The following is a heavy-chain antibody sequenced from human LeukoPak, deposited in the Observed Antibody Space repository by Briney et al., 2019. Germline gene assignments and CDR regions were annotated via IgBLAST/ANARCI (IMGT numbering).Heavy chain of an antibody. J-gene: IGHJ4*02. CDR2: ISGSGGST. Sequence: GGSLRLSCAASGFTFSSYAMSWVRQAPGKGLEWVSAISGSGGSTYYADSVKGRFTISRDNSKNTLYLQMNSLRAEDTAVYYCAKDRWYCRSTSCYTTDWGQGTLVTVSS. CDR3: AKDRWYCRSTSCYTTD. V-gene: IGHV3-23*01. CDR1: GFTFSSYA. D-gene: IGHD2-2*02.